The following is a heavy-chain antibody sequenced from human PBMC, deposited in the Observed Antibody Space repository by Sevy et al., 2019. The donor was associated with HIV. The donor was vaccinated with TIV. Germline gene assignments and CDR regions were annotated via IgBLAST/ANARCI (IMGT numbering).Heavy chain of an antibody. Sequence: ASVKVSCKASGYTFTSYDINWVRQATGQGVDWMGWMNPNSGNTGYAHKFQGRVTMTRNTSISTAYMEMSSLRSEDTAVYYCARGGGDGSWYIDWGQGTLVTVSS. D-gene: IGHD6-13*01. CDR3: ARGGGDGSWYID. J-gene: IGHJ4*02. V-gene: IGHV1-8*01. CDR2: MNPNSGNT. CDR1: GYTFTSYD.